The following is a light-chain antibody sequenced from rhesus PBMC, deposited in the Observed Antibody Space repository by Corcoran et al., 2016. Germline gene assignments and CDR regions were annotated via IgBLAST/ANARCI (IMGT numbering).Light chain of an antibody. CDR2: KES. Sequence: DIQMTQSPSSLSASVGDRVTITCRASENVNSYLNWYQQTPGKAPKLLIYKESTLQSGVPSRFGGSGSGTDYTFTVSSLQPEDVATYYCQHGFGTPFSFGQGTKVEIK. V-gene: IGKV1-74*01. CDR1: ENVNSY. CDR3: QHGFGTPFS. J-gene: IGKJ2*01.